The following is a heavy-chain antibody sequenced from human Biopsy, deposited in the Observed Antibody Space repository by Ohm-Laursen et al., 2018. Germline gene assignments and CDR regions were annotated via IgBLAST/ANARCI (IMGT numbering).Heavy chain of an antibody. CDR2: IVPILGHL. V-gene: IGHV1-69*10. J-gene: IGHJ4*02. D-gene: IGHD3-3*01. CDR1: GGTSSNYA. Sequence: VKISCKASGGTSSNYAFSWVRQAPGQGLEWVGRIVPILGHLNYAQRFQGRVSITADKSTTYVYMELSRLTSGDTAVYYCAADADGYYTEFDYWGPGTLVTVSS. CDR3: AADADGYYTEFDY.